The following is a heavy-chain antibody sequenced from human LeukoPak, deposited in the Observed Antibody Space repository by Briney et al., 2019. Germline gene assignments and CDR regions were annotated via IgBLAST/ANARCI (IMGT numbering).Heavy chain of an antibody. CDR2: IKQDGSEK. CDR3: ARDGPKMMRGAFDI. CDR1: GFTLSSYW. D-gene: IGHD3-10*01. Sequence: GGSLRLSCAASGFTLSSYWMSWVRQAPGKGLEWVANIKQDGSEKYYVDSVKGRFTISRDNAKNSLYLQMNSLRAEDTAVYYCARDGPKMMRGAFDIWGQGTMVTVSS. V-gene: IGHV3-7*01. J-gene: IGHJ3*02.